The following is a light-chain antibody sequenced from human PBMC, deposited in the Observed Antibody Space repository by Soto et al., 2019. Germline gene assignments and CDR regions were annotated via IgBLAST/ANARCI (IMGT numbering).Light chain of an antibody. J-gene: IGLJ2*01. CDR2: LDSDGSH. CDR1: SGHSSYA. CDR3: QSWGTGIPVV. V-gene: IGLV4-69*01. Sequence: QSVLTQSPSASASLGASVTLTCTLSSGHSSYAIAWHQQQPEKGPRYLMKLDSDGSHTKGDAIPDRFSGSSSGAERYLTISSLQSEDEDDYYCQSWGTGIPVVFGGGTKVTVL.